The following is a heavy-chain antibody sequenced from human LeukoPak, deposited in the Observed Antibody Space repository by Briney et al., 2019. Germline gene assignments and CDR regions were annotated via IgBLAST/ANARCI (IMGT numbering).Heavy chain of an antibody. CDR1: GFTFSSYA. Sequence: TGGSLRLSCAASGFTFSSYAMSWVRQAPGKGLEWVSAISGSGGSTYYADSVKGRFTISRDNSKNTLYLQMSSLRAEDTAVYYCAKDRRYYYDSSGYYGEFDYWGQGTLVTVSS. J-gene: IGHJ4*02. CDR3: AKDRRYYYDSSGYYGEFDY. CDR2: ISGSGGST. D-gene: IGHD3-22*01. V-gene: IGHV3-23*01.